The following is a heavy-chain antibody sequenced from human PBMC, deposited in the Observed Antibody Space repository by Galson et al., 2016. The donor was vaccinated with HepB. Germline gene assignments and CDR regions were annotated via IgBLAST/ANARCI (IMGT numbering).Heavy chain of an antibody. CDR3: ARDLPLLG. CDR1: GFTVSSNY. J-gene: IGHJ4*02. Sequence: SLRLSCAASGFTVSSNYMSWVRQAPGKGLEWVSVIYSGGGTYYADSVKGRFTLSRDNSKNTLYLQVNSLRAEDTAVYYCARDLPLLGWGQGTLVTVSS. V-gene: IGHV3-53*01. CDR2: IYSGGGT. D-gene: IGHD2-15*01.